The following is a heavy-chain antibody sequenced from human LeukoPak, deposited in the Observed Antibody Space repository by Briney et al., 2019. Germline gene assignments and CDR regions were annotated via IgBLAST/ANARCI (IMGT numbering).Heavy chain of an antibody. V-gene: IGHV3-66*01. CDR1: GFTVSNNY. CDR2: IYAGGYT. J-gene: IGHJ4*02. CDR3: AKGVDTSMVKYDY. Sequence: PGGSLRLSCAASGFTVSNNYMSWVRQAPGKGLEWVSIIYAGGYTYYADSVKDRFTISRDNSKNTLYLQMNSLTAEDTAVYYCAKGVDTSMVKYDYWGQGTLVTVSS. D-gene: IGHD5-18*01.